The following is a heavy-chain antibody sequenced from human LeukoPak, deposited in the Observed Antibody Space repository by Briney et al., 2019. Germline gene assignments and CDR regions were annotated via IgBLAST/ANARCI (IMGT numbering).Heavy chain of an antibody. Sequence: PSETLSLTCTVSGDSISRYYWSWIRQPPGKGLEWIGYIYYSGSTNYNPSLKSRVTISVDTSKNQFSLKLSSVTAADTAVYYCARGRAWYMDYWGQGTLVTVSS. CDR2: IYYSGST. CDR1: GDSISRYY. CDR3: ARGRAWYMDY. V-gene: IGHV4-59*01. D-gene: IGHD6-19*01. J-gene: IGHJ4*02.